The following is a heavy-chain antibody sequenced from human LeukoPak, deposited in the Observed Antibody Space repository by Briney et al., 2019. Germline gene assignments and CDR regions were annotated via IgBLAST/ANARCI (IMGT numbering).Heavy chain of an antibody. CDR2: ISASGHYI. J-gene: IGHJ6*03. D-gene: IGHD2-2*01. CDR1: GFTFGSFA. Sequence: GGSLRLSCEASGFTFGSFAMSWVRQAPGKGLEWLSGISASGHYIYNADSVKGRFTISRDNSKNTLYIEMNSLRAEDTAVYYCARIPVVVPAAITGPYYYYYYMDVWGKGTTVTVSS. V-gene: IGHV3-23*01. CDR3: ARIPVVVPAAITGPYYYYYYMDV.